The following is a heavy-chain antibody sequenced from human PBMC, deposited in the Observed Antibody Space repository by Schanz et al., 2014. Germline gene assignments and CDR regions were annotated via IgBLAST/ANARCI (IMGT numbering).Heavy chain of an antibody. CDR3: AKDSTHIDIVLVPTAIDY. D-gene: IGHD2-2*01. CDR1: GFTLSSYA. J-gene: IGHJ4*02. V-gene: IGHV3-30-3*01. Sequence: QVQLVESGGGVVQPGRSLRLSCAAYGFTLSSYAMHWVRQAPGKGLEWVAVISYDGSNKYYADSVKGRFTISRDNSKNTLYLHMNTLRSEDTAVYYCAKDSTHIDIVLVPTAIDYWVQCTLVTVSS. CDR2: ISYDGSNK.